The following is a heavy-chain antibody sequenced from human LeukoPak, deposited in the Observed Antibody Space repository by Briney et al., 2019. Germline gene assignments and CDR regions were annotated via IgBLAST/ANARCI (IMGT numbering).Heavy chain of an antibody. CDR3: ANAAGATSYYYYIDV. Sequence: AGGSLRLSCAASGFTFSRYSMNWVRQAPGKGLEWVSSISSSSSFIYYADSVKGRFTISRDNSKNTLYLQMNSLRDEDTAIYYCANAAGATSYYYYIDVWGKGTTVTVSS. D-gene: IGHD1-26*01. CDR1: GFTFSRYS. J-gene: IGHJ6*03. CDR2: ISSSSSFI. V-gene: IGHV3-21*01.